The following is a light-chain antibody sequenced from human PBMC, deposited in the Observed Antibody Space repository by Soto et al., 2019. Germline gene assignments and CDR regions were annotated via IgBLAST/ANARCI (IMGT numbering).Light chain of an antibody. V-gene: IGLV1-40*01. Sequence: QSVLTQPPSVSGAPGQRVTISCTGSSSNIGAGYDVHWYQQLPGTAPKLLIYGNSNRPSGVPDRFSGSKSGTSASLAITGRQAEDEADYYCQYYDSSLSGPVVFGGGTKLTVL. CDR1: SSNIGAGYD. J-gene: IGLJ2*01. CDR2: GNS. CDR3: QYYDSSLSGPVV.